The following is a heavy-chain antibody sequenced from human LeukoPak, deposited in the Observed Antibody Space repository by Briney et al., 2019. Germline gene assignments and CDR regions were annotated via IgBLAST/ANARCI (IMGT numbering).Heavy chain of an antibody. D-gene: IGHD4-17*01. J-gene: IGHJ4*02. V-gene: IGHV3-7*03. CDR3: ASHDYGDYASFDY. CDR1: GFTFSRYW. CDR2: IKEDGSEK. Sequence: GSLRLSCVVSGFTFSRYWMSWLRQAPGKGLEWVANIKEDGSEKYYVDSVKGRFTIPRDNAQNSLYLQMNSLRAEDTAVYFCASHDYGDYASFDYWGQGTLVTVSP.